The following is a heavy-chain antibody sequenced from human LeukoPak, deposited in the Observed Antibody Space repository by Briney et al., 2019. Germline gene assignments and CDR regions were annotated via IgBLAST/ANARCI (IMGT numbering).Heavy chain of an antibody. CDR3: ARDRGPSYSSGWYEV. CDR1: GGTFSSYA. D-gene: IGHD6-19*01. V-gene: IGHV1-69*13. Sequence: SVKVSCKASGGTFSSYAISWVRQAPGQGLEWMGGIIPIFGTANHAQKFQGRVTITADESTSTAYMELSSLRSEDTAVYYCARDRGPSYSSGWYEVWGQGTLVTVSS. CDR2: IIPIFGTA. J-gene: IGHJ4*02.